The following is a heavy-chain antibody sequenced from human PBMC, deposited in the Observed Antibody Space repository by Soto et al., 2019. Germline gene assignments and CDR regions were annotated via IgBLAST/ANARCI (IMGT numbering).Heavy chain of an antibody. V-gene: IGHV4-4*07. Sequence: SETLSLTCTVSGVSITPYFWSWIRQPAGEAPEWLGHIYASGRTTYNPSLKSRVTMFVSQTQVSLRLTSVTAADTAVYYCASNFPVHKSLDHYYLDIWGRGALVTVSS. CDR3: ASNFPVHKSLDHYYLDI. D-gene: IGHD1-1*01. CDR1: GVSITPYF. CDR2: IYASGRT. J-gene: IGHJ2*01.